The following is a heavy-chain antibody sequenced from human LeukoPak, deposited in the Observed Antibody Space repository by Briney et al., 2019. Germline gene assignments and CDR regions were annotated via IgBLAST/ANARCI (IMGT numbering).Heavy chain of an antibody. CDR2: IYSGGNT. CDR1: GITVSSTY. V-gene: IGHV3-53*01. J-gene: IGHJ4*02. Sequence: PGGPLRPSCAASGITVSSTYMSWVRKAPGKGLEWVSVIYSGGNTYSADSVKGRFTISRDNSKNTLYLQMYSLRAEDTAVYYCASNRYGSRGDYWGQGTLVTVSS. CDR3: ASNRYGSRGDY. D-gene: IGHD3-10*01.